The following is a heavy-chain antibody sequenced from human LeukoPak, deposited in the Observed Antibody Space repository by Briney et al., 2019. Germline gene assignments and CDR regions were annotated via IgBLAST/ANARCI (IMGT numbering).Heavy chain of an antibody. Sequence: GGSLRLSCAASGFTFSNYAMRWVRQAPGKGLEWVSGISGSGDSTYYADSVKGRFTISRDNSKNTLYLQMNSLRAEDTAMYYCAKVSLNMVNDAFDIWGQGTMVSVSS. CDR1: GFTFSNYA. CDR2: ISGSGDST. J-gene: IGHJ3*02. D-gene: IGHD4/OR15-4a*01. V-gene: IGHV3-23*01. CDR3: AKVSLNMVNDAFDI.